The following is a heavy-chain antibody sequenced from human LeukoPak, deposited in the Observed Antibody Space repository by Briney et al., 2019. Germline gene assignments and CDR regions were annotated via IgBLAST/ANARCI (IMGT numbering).Heavy chain of an antibody. D-gene: IGHD3-3*02. J-gene: IGHJ5*02. CDR2: IKQDGSEK. Sequence: GXSLRLSCAASGFTFSSYWMSWVRQAPGKGLEWVANIKQDGSEKYYVDSVKGRFTIYRDNAKNSLYLQMNRVRAADRAVYYFARIRYNWFDPWGQGTLVTVCS. V-gene: IGHV3-7*01. CDR1: GFTFSSYW. CDR3: ARIRYNWFDP.